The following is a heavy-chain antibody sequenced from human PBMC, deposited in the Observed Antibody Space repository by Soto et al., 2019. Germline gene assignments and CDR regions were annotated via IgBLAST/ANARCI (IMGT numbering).Heavy chain of an antibody. CDR2: IYYSGST. D-gene: IGHD1-26*01. Sequence: SETLSLTCAVSGGSISSGGYSWNWIRQPPGKGLEWIGYIYYSGSTNYNPSLKSRVTISVDTSKNQFSLKLSSVTAADTAVYYCARRWGPTFDFWGQGTLVTVSS. CDR1: GGSISSGGYS. J-gene: IGHJ4*02. V-gene: IGHV4-61*08. CDR3: ARRWGPTFDF.